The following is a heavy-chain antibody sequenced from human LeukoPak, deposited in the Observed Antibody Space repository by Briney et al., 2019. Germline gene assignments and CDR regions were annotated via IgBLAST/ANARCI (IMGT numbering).Heavy chain of an antibody. J-gene: IGHJ3*02. CDR3: ARAAPWFGEFDAFDI. D-gene: IGHD3-10*01. CDR1: GGSISSYY. V-gene: IGHV4-59*01. CDR2: IYYSGST. Sequence: SETLSLTCTVSGGSISSYYWSWIRQPPGKGLEWIGCIYYSGSTNYNPSLTSRVTISVDTSKNQFSLKLSSVTAADTAVYYCARAAPWFGEFDAFDIWGQGTMVTVSS.